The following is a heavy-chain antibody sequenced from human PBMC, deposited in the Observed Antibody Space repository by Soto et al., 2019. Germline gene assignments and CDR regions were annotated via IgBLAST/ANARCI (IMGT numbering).Heavy chain of an antibody. CDR3: AKDNDFDRDGPFEY. J-gene: IGHJ4*02. V-gene: IGHV3-9*01. Sequence: EMQLVESGGGSVQPGRSLRLSCAASGFSFDDYGMHWVRQGPGKGLEWVSGISWNSGDIYYADSVKGRFTISRDNAKKSLYLQMNSLRTEDTALYYCAKDNDFDRDGPFEYLGQGILGNVSS. CDR1: GFSFDDYG. D-gene: IGHD3-22*01. CDR2: ISWNSGDI.